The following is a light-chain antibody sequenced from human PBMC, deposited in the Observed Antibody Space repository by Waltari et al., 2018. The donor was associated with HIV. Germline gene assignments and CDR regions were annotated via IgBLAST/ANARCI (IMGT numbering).Light chain of an antibody. CDR1: PSVMYSSNNKNY. CDR2: WAS. CDR3: QQYYITPKT. Sequence: DIVMTQSPDSLPVSLGERATINCKSSPSVMYSSNNKNYLAWYQQKPGQPPKLLIYWASSREYGVPDRFSGSGSGTDFTLTISSLQAEDVAVYYCQQYYITPKTFGQGTKVEIK. J-gene: IGKJ1*01. V-gene: IGKV4-1*01.